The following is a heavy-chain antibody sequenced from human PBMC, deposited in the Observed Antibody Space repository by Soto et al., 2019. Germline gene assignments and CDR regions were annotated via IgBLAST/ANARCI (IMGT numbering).Heavy chain of an antibody. CDR1: GFTFTSYP. J-gene: IGHJ4*02. V-gene: IGHV1-18*04. Sequence: ASVKVSCKTSGFTFTSYPFSWVRQAPGQGLEWLAWVRPYVGTTKVAHQFRDRLTVPTDTSAATAFMELTGLTSDDTAVYFCAREYKSTPTRIDYWGQGTLVTVSS. CDR3: AREYKSTPTRIDY. D-gene: IGHD1-1*01. CDR2: VRPYVGTT.